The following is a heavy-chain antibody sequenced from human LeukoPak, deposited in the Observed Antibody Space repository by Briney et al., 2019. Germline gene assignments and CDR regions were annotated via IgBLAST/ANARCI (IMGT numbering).Heavy chain of an antibody. CDR3: AKEAYCGGDCYFDY. CDR1: GFIFSHYD. J-gene: IGHJ4*02. Sequence: PGRSLRLSCAASGFIFSHYDMHWVRQAPGQGLEWVALISHDGNNQYYADSVKGRVTISRDNSKNTLYLQMNSLRAEDTAVYYCAKEAYCGGDCYFDYWGQGTLVTVSS. D-gene: IGHD2-21*02. CDR2: ISHDGNNQ. V-gene: IGHV3-30*18.